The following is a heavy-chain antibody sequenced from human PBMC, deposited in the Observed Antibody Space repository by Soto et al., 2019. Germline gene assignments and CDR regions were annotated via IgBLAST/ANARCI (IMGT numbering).Heavy chain of an antibody. CDR3: YLEYQLLSPFAAATRIAYFDY. CDR1: GFTFGDYA. D-gene: IGHD2-2*01. Sequence: GGSLRLSCTASGFTFGDYAMSWFRQAPGKGLEWVGFIRSKAYGGTTEYAASVKGRFTISRDDSKSIAYLQMNSLKTEDTAVYYCYLEYQLLSPFAAATRIAYFDYWGQGTLVTVSS. J-gene: IGHJ4*02. V-gene: IGHV3-49*03. CDR2: IRSKAYGGTT.